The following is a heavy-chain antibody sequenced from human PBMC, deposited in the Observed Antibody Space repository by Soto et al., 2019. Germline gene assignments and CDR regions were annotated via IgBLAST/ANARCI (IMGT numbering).Heavy chain of an antibody. CDR1: GGSISRYY. J-gene: IGHJ6*02. CDR2: FYTTGSP. Sequence: SETLSLTCTVSGGSISRYYWSWIRQPPGKGLEWIGYFYTTGSPNYNPSLNSRVSISIDTSKNQLSLEVRSVTAADTAVYYCARDRGSYGMDVWGQGTTVTVSS. V-gene: IGHV4-4*08. CDR3: ARDRGSYGMDV.